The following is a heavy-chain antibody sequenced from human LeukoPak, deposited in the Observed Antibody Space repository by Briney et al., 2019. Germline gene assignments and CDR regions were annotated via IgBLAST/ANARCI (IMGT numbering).Heavy chain of an antibody. V-gene: IGHV4-59*01. CDR2: IYYSGST. Sequence: PSETLSLTCTVSGGSISSYHWSWIRQPPGKGLEWIGYIYYSGSTNYNPSLKSRVTISVDTSKNQFSLKLSSVTAADTAVYYCARGIGIAVAQWRVLFDYWGQGTLVTVSS. D-gene: IGHD6-19*01. CDR3: ARGIGIAVAQWRVLFDY. J-gene: IGHJ4*02. CDR1: GGSISSYH.